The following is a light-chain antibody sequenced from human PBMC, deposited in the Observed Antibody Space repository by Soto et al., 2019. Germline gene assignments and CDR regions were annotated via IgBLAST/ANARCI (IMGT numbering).Light chain of an antibody. CDR2: GNS. J-gene: IGLJ3*02. CDR3: QSYDSSLSGWV. V-gene: IGLV1-40*01. CDR1: SSNIGAGCD. Sequence: QSVLTQPPSVSGAPGQRVTISCTGSSSNIGAGCDVHWYQQLPGTAPKLLIYGNSNRPSGVPDRFSGSKSGTSASLANTGLQAEDEADYYCQSYDSSLSGWVFGGGTKLTVL.